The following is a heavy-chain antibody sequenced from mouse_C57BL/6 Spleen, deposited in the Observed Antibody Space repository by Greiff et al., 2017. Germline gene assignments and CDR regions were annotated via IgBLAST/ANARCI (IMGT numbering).Heavy chain of an antibody. Sequence: QVQLQQSGAELARPGASVKLSCKASGYTFTSYGISWVKQRTGQGLEWIGEIYPRSGNTYYNEKFKGKTTLTADKSSSTAYMELRSLTSEDSAVYFCAKITRDYAMDYWGQGTSVTVSS. CDR2: IYPRSGNT. V-gene: IGHV1-81*01. D-gene: IGHD2-4*01. J-gene: IGHJ4*01. CDR1: GYTFTSYG. CDR3: AKITRDYAMDY.